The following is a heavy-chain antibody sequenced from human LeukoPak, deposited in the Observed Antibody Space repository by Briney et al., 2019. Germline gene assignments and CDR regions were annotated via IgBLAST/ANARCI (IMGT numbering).Heavy chain of an antibody. CDR2: MNQDGSGK. J-gene: IGHJ6*02. D-gene: IGHD4/OR15-4a*01. Sequence: GGSLRLSCAASGFTFSSYWMSWVRQAPGKGLEWVANMNQDGSGKYYVDSVKGRFTISRDNAKNSLYLQMDTLRAEDTAVYYCARDMTPVKLDYVDDPYAMDVWGQGTTVTVSS. CDR3: ARDMTPVKLDYVDDPYAMDV. CDR1: GFTFSSYW. V-gene: IGHV3-7*03.